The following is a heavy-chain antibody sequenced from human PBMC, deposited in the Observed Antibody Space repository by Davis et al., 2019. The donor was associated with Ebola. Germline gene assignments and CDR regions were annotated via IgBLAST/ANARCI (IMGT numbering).Heavy chain of an antibody. J-gene: IGHJ5*02. CDR3: AKDQYQLPSVFDP. D-gene: IGHD2-2*01. CDR2: IWYDGSNK. V-gene: IGHV3-33*06. CDR1: GFTFSSYG. Sequence: GESLKISCAASGFTFSSYGMHWVRQAPGKGLEWVAVIWYDGSNKYYADSVKGRFTISRDNSKNTLYLQMNSLRAEDTAVYYCAKDQYQLPSVFDPWGQGTLVTVSS.